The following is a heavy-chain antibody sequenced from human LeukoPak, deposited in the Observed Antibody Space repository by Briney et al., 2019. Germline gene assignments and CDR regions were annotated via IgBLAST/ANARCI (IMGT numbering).Heavy chain of an antibody. CDR1: GGSISSYY. V-gene: IGHV4-59*01. D-gene: IGHD6-19*01. J-gene: IGHJ4*02. Sequence: SETLSLTCTVSGGSISSYYWSWIRQPPGKGLEWIGYISYSGSTNYNPSLKSRVTISVDTSKNQFSLKLDSVTAADTAVYYCARDLGALAGNRNVWGQGTLATVSS. CDR3: ARDLGALAGNRNV. CDR2: ISYSGST.